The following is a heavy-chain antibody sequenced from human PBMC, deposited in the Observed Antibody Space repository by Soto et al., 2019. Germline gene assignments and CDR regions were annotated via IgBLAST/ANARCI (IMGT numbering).Heavy chain of an antibody. CDR2: INAGNGNT. CDR3: GRGSGSSTVSWFDP. D-gene: IGHD2-2*01. J-gene: IGHJ5*02. V-gene: IGHV1-3*01. CDR1: GYTFTSYA. Sequence: QVQLVQSGAEVKNPGASVKVSCKASGYTFTSYAMHWVRQAPGQSLEWMGWINAGNGNTKYSQKFQGRVTITRDTSASTAYMELSSMRSEGTAVYYCGRGSGSSTVSWFDPWGQGTLVTFS.